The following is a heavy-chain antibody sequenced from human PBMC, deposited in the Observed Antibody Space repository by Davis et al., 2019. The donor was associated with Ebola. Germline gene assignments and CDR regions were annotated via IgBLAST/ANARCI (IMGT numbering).Heavy chain of an antibody. D-gene: IGHD2-15*01. Sequence: PQTLSLTCAVSGGSLSSSYWWSWVRQPPGKGLEWIGQISQRENTNYKPSLKSRITISLDKSKNQFSLKLSSLTAADTAVYYCAREGDCDDGTCSSKTNWFDSWGQGTLVTVSS. J-gene: IGHJ5*01. CDR3: AREGDCDDGTCSSKTNWFDS. CDR2: ISQRENT. CDR1: GGSLSSSYW. V-gene: IGHV4-4*03.